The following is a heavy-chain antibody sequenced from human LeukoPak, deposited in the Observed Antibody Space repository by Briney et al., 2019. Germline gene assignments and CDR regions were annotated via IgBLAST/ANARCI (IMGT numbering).Heavy chain of an antibody. V-gene: IGHV1-46*01. CDR2: IYPRDGST. CDR1: GYTFTSNY. J-gene: IGHJ3*02. Sequence: ASVKVSCKASGYTFTSNYIHWVRQAPGQGLEWMGMIYPRDGSTSYAQKFQGRVTVTRDTSTSTVHMELSGLRSEDTAVYYCARLGLTYCSGGSCYPELRIWGQGTMVTVSS. CDR3: ARLGLTYCSGGSCYPELRI. D-gene: IGHD2-15*01.